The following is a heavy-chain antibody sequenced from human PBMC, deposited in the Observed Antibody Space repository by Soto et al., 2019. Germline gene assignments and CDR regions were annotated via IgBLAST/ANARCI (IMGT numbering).Heavy chain of an antibody. Sequence: ASVKVSCKASGGTFSSYAISWVRQAPGQGLEWMGRIIPILGIANYAQKFQGRVTITADKSTSTAYMELSSLRSEDTAVSYCSRESYGSGSYYYFDYWGQGTLVTVSS. J-gene: IGHJ4*02. CDR2: IIPILGIA. CDR3: SRESYGSGSYYYFDY. V-gene: IGHV1-69*04. D-gene: IGHD3-10*01. CDR1: GGTFSSYA.